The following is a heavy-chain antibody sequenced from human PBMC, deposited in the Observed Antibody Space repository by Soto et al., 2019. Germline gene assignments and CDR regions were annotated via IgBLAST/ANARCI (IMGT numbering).Heavy chain of an antibody. D-gene: IGHD4-17*01. V-gene: IGHV4-4*02. CDR3: ARVRTGDYVYFDS. CDR1: SGSISSSNW. CDR2: IYHSGST. Sequence: QVQLQESGPGLWKPSGTLSLTCAVSSGSISSSNWWRWVRQPPGKGLEWIGEIYHSGSTNYNPTLNSRVTISVDKSKNQFALKLSSVTAPDTGVYYCARVRTGDYVYFDSWGQGTLVTVSS. J-gene: IGHJ4*02.